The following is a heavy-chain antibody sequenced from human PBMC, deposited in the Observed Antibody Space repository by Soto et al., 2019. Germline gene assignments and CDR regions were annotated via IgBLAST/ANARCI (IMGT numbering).Heavy chain of an antibody. J-gene: IGHJ6*02. CDR2: INPNSGGT. CDR3: ARVDSSSSYYGMDV. Sequence: ASVKVSCKASGYTFTGYYMHWVRRAPGQGLEWMGWINPNSGGTNYAQKFQGWVTMTRDTSISTAYMELSRLRSDDTAVYYCARVDSSSSYYGMDVWGQGTTVTVSS. CDR1: GYTFTGYY. V-gene: IGHV1-2*04. D-gene: IGHD6-6*01.